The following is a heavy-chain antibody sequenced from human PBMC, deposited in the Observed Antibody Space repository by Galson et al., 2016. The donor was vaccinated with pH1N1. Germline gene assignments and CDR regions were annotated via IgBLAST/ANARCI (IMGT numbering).Heavy chain of an antibody. CDR1: GFTFSSFW. J-gene: IGHJ4*02. V-gene: IGHV3-74*01. CDR2: ISTEGSSV. Sequence: SLRLSCAASGFTFSSFWVHWVRQVPGKGLVWVSRISTEGSSVSYADSVKGRFTISRDNARSTLYLEMNSLTAEDTALYYCARVRLIMPGDPTGYFDFWGQGALVTVSS. CDR3: ARVRLIMPGDPTGYFDF. D-gene: IGHD7-27*01.